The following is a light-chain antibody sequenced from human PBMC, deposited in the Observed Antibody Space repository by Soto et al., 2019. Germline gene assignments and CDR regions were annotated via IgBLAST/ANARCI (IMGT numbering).Light chain of an antibody. CDR2: GNS. Sequence: QSVLTQPPSVSGAPGQRVTISCTGSSSNIGAGYDEHWYQQLPGTAPKLLIYGNSNRPSGVPDRFSGSKSGTSASLAITGLQAEDEADYYCQSYDSSLSGPNWVFGGGTKLTVL. J-gene: IGLJ3*02. CDR3: QSYDSSLSGPNWV. CDR1: SSNIGAGYD. V-gene: IGLV1-40*01.